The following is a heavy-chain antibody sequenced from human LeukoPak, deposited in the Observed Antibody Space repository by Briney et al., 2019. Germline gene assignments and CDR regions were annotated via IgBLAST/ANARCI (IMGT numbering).Heavy chain of an antibody. CDR2: ISYDGSNK. Sequence: GESLRLSCAASGFTFSSYGMHWVRQAPGKGLERVAVISYDGSNKYYADSVKGRFTISRDNSKNTLYLQMNSLRAEDTAVYYCARDPVGAIGYGMDVWGQGTTVTASS. V-gene: IGHV3-30*03. J-gene: IGHJ6*02. CDR3: ARDPVGAIGYGMDV. D-gene: IGHD1-26*01. CDR1: GFTFSSYG.